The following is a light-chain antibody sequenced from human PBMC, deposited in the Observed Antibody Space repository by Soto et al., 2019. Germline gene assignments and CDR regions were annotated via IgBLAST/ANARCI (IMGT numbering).Light chain of an antibody. J-gene: IGKJ1*01. V-gene: IGKV1-17*01. Sequence: IQLTLSPACLSAPVGFIFTIICRASQAISNDLAWYQQKTAKAPKRLIYTASSLKSGVPSRFSGSGYGTEFNLTISSLQTEDSATYYCQQYNSYSRAFGQGTKVDIK. CDR2: TAS. CDR3: QQYNSYSRA. CDR1: QAISND.